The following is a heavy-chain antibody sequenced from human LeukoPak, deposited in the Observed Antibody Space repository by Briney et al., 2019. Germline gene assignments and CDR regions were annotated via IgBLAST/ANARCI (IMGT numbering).Heavy chain of an antibody. CDR2: INPSGGRT. V-gene: IGHV1-46*01. J-gene: IGHJ4*02. CDR1: GYTFTSYY. Sequence: ASVKVSCKASGYTFTSYYMHWVRQAPGQGLEWMGIINPSGGRTSYAQKFQGGVTMTRDTSISTAYMELSRLRSDDTAVYYCARVVVRDANNYKDYWGQGTLVTVSS. CDR3: ARVVVRDANNYKDY. D-gene: IGHD5-24*01.